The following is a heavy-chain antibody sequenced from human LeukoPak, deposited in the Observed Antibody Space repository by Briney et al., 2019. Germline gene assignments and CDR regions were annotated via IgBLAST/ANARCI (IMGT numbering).Heavy chain of an antibody. V-gene: IGHV4-30-4*08. CDR3: ARVPDSASIDP. Sequence: SETLSLTCTVSGGSISSGDYYWGWIRQPPGKGLEWIGYIYYSGSTYYNPSLKSRVTISVDTSKNQFSLKLSSVTAADTAVYYCARVPDSASIDPWGQGTLVTVSS. J-gene: IGHJ5*02. CDR2: IYYSGST. CDR1: GGSISSGDYY.